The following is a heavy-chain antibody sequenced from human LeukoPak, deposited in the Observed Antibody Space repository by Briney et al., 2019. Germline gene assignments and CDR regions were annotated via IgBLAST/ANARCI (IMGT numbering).Heavy chain of an antibody. CDR1: GFTFSSSW. Sequence: GGSLRLSCAASGFTFSSSWMDWVRQAPGKGLEWVANINQDGSERNFVDSVEGRFTISRDNAKNSLYLQMNSLRTEDTAVYYCSRSLNYWGQGSLVTVSS. J-gene: IGHJ4*02. V-gene: IGHV3-7*01. CDR3: SRSLNY. CDR2: INQDGSER.